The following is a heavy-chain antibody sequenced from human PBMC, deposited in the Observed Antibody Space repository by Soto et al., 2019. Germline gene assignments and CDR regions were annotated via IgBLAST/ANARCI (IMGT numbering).Heavy chain of an antibody. J-gene: IGHJ5*02. CDR3: ARQPSIAVAGRRWFDP. V-gene: IGHV5-51*01. CDR2: IYPGDSDT. Sequence: PGESLKISCKGSGYIFTNYWIGWVRQMPGKGLEWMGIIYPGDSDTRYSPPFQGQVTISADWSISTAYLQWSSLKASDTAMYYCARQPSIAVAGRRWFDPWGQGTLVTVSS. CDR1: GYIFTNYW. D-gene: IGHD6-19*01.